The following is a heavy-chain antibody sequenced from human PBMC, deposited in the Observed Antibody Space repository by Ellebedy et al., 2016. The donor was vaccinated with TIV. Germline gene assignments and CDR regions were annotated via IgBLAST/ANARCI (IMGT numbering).Heavy chain of an antibody. Sequence: AASVKVSCKASGYTFTGYYMHWVRQAPGQGLEWMGWISAYNGNTNYAQKLQGRVTMTTDTSTSTAYMELRSLRSDDTAVYYCATEWGGSIAAHWGQGTLVTVSS. J-gene: IGHJ4*02. V-gene: IGHV1-18*04. CDR3: ATEWGGSIAAH. D-gene: IGHD6-6*01. CDR1: GYTFTGYY. CDR2: ISAYNGNT.